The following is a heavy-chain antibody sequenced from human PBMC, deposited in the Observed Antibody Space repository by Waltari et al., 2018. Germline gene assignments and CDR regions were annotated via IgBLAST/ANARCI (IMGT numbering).Heavy chain of an antibody. CDR1: GGTFSSYA. Sequence: QVQLVQSGAEVKKPGSSVKVSCKASGGTFSSYAISWVRQAPGQGLEWMGGIIPIFGTANYAQKFQGRVTITTDESTSTAYMELSRLRSDDTAVYYCARRQLELRPFDYWGQGTLVTVSS. D-gene: IGHD1-7*01. V-gene: IGHV1-69*05. CDR3: ARRQLELRPFDY. J-gene: IGHJ4*02. CDR2: IIPIFGTA.